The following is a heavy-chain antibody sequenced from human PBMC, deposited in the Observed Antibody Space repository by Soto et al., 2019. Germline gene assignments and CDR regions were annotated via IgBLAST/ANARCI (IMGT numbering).Heavy chain of an antibody. CDR3: ARAGFNYYFDY. Sequence: QVQVVESGGGVVQPGRSLRLSCAASGFTFSNYAMHWVRQAPGKGLEWVAGISYDGSNKYYADSVKGRLTISRDNSKNTVYLQLNSLRAEDTAVYFCARAGFNYYFDYWGLGTLVTVSS. CDR2: ISYDGSNK. CDR1: GFTFSNYA. J-gene: IGHJ4*02. V-gene: IGHV3-30-3*01.